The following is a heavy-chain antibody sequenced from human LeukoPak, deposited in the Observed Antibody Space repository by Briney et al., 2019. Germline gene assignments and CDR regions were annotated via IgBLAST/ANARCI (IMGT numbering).Heavy chain of an antibody. CDR3: ARGAYYYED. V-gene: IGHV3-48*01. D-gene: IGHD3-22*01. CDR1: GFTFSSHS. Sequence: GGSLRLSCAASGFTFSSHSMNWVRQAPGKGLEWVSYISSSSSTMYYADSVKGRFTISRDNAKNSLYLQMNSLRAEDTAAYYCARGAYYYEDWGQGTLVTVSS. J-gene: IGHJ4*02. CDR2: ISSSSSTM.